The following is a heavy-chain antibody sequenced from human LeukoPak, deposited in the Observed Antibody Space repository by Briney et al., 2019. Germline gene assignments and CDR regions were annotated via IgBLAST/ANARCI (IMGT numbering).Heavy chain of an antibody. CDR1: GYTFTSYD. Sequence: GASVKVSCKASGYTFTSYDINWVRQATGQGLEWMGWMNPNSGNTGYAQESQGRVTMTRNTSISTAYMELSSLRSEDTAVYYCARGVNYGSGTKYWFDPWGQGTLVTVSS. V-gene: IGHV1-8*01. CDR2: MNPNSGNT. D-gene: IGHD3-10*01. CDR3: ARGVNYGSGTKYWFDP. J-gene: IGHJ5*02.